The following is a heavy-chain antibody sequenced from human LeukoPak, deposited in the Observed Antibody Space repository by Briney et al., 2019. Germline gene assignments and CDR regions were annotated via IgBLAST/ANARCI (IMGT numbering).Heavy chain of an antibody. V-gene: IGHV3-7*04. D-gene: IGHD6-13*01. CDR2: IKQGGSEK. CDR1: GFTFSSYW. J-gene: IGHJ6*03. Sequence: GGSLRLSCAASGFTFSSYWMSWVRQAPGKGLEWVANIKQGGSEKYYVDSVKGRFTISRDNAKNSLYLQMNSLRAEDTAVYYCARGGSWYGNYYYYYMDVWGKGTTVTVSS. CDR3: ARGGSWYGNYYYYYMDV.